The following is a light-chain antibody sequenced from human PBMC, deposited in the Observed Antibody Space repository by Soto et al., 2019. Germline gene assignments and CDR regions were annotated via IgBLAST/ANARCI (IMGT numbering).Light chain of an antibody. CDR2: ASS. CDR1: QGVSNH. CDR3: HQYNNWPCT. Sequence: ETVLTQSPVTLSVSTGDTATLSCRPSQGVSNHFAWYQQKPCPALRLLIYASSPRAACVPVRFSCSGSETEFTFPIISLQSEDFALYYCHQYNNWPCTFGQGTKV. V-gene: IGKV3-15*01. J-gene: IGKJ1*01.